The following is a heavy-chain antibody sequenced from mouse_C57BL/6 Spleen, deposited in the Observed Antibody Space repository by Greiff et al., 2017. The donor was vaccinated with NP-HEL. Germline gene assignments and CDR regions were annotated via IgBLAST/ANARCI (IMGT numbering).Heavy chain of an antibody. CDR1: GYTFTSYW. D-gene: IGHD4-1*02. CDR3: ARSTGTRAMDY. Sequence: QVQLQQPGAELVMPGASVKLSCKASGYTFTSYWMHWVKQRPGQGLEWIGEIDPSDSYTNYNQKFKGKSTLTVDKSSSTAYMQLSSLTSEDSAVYYCARSTGTRAMDYWGQGTSVTVSS. V-gene: IGHV1-69*01. CDR2: IDPSDSYT. J-gene: IGHJ4*01.